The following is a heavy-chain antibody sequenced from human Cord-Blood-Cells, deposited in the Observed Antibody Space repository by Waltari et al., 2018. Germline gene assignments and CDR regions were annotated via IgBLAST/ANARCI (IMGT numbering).Heavy chain of an antibody. V-gene: IGHV4-34*01. D-gene: IGHD3-22*01. CDR2: INHIGST. Sequence: QVQLQQWGAGLLKPSETLSLTCAVYGGSFSGYYWSWIRQPPGKGLEWIGEINHIGSTNYNPSLKSRVTISVDTSKNQFSLKLSSVTAADTAVYYCARGDYYDSSGYYSAFDIWGQGTMVTVSS. J-gene: IGHJ3*02. CDR3: ARGDYYDSSGYYSAFDI. CDR1: GGSFSGYY.